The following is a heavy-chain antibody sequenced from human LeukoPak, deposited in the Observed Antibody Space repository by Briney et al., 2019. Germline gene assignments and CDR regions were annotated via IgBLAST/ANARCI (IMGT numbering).Heavy chain of an antibody. D-gene: IGHD2-8*01. J-gene: IGHJ4*02. CDR3: AKQDIVLIPSTFFFKTEFDF. V-gene: IGHV3-23*01. CDR2: LSSTGYNT. CDR1: GFTFSNYA. Sequence: PGGSLRLSCVASGFTFSNYAMSSVRQPPGKWLESVSSLSSTGYNTYYADSVKGRFTISRDNSYNTLYLQMNSLRAEDTAVYYCAKQDIVLIPSTFFFKTEFDFWGQGTLVTVSS.